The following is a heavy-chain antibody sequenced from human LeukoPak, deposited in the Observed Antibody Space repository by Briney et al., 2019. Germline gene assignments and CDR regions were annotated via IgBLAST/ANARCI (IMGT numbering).Heavy chain of an antibody. V-gene: IGHV3-30*02. CDR3: ARSQLWFGESMFDY. Sequence: GGSLRLSCAASGFTFSSYGMHWVRQAPGKGLEGVAFIRYDGSNKYYADSVKGRFTISRDNSKNTLYLQMNSLRAEDTAVYYCARSQLWFGESMFDYWGQGTLVTVSS. CDR1: GFTFSSYG. J-gene: IGHJ4*02. D-gene: IGHD3-10*01. CDR2: IRYDGSNK.